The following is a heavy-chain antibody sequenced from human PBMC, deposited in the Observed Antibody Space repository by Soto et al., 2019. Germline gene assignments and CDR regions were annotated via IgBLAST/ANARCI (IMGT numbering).Heavy chain of an antibody. CDR2: INPNSGGT. D-gene: IGHD2-15*01. V-gene: IGHV1-2*02. CDR1: GYTFTGYY. J-gene: IGHJ6*02. CDR3: ASVAATHYYYYYGMDV. Sequence: QVQLVQSGAEVKKPGASVKVSCKASGYTFTGYYMHWVRQAPGQGLEWMGWINPNSGGTNYAQKCQGRVTMTRDTSISTAYMELSRLRSDDTAVYYCASVAATHYYYYYGMDVWGQGTTVTVSS.